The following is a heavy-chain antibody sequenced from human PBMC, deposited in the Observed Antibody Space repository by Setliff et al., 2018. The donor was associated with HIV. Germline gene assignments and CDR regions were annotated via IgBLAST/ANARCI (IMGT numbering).Heavy chain of an antibody. CDR3: VRASLPGNHVFFDY. Sequence: KPSETLSLTCSVSGDSVSSTDCLWGWVRQPPGMGLQWIVTLYNSEITNYNPSLKNRVTMSVDKSRNHFSLILNSVTAADTAIYYCVRASLPGNHVFFDYWGQGRLVTVSS. CDR2: LYNSEIT. J-gene: IGHJ4*02. CDR1: GDSVSSTDCL. V-gene: IGHV4-39*07.